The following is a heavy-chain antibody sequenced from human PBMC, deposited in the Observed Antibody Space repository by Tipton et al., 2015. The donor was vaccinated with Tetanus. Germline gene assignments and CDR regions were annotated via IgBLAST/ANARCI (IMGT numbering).Heavy chain of an antibody. D-gene: IGHD2-2*01. J-gene: IGHJ5*02. CDR2: INHSGST. CDR3: ARGLLVVVPAARGRYNWFDP. V-gene: IGHV4-34*01. CDR1: GGSFSGYY. Sequence: LRLSCAVYGGSFSGYYWSWIRQPPGKGLEWIGEINHSGSTNYNPFLKSRVTISVDTSKNQFSLKLSSVTAADTAVYYCARGLLVVVPAARGRYNWFDPWGQGTLVTVSS.